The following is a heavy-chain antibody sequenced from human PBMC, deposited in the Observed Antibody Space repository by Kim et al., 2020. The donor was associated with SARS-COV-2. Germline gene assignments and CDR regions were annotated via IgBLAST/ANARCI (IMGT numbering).Heavy chain of an antibody. V-gene: IGHV3-23*01. CDR2: ISGIGTST. Sequence: GGSLRLSCAASGFTFSSYAMSWVRQAPGKGLEWVSTISGIGTSTYFADSVKGRFTISRDNSKNTLYLQMNSLRAEDTAVYFCAKDLRDYGGNSAVLGASYWGQGTLVTVSS. CDR1: GFTFSSYA. CDR3: AKDLRDYGGNSAVLGASY. D-gene: IGHD4-17*01. J-gene: IGHJ4*02.